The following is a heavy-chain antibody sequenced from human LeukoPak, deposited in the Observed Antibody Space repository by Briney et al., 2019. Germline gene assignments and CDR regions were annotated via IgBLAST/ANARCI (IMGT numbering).Heavy chain of an antibody. Sequence: SQTLSLTCTVSGGSISSGGYYWSWIRQHPGKGLEWIGYIYYSGSTYYNPSLKSRVTISVDTSKNQFSLKLSSVTAADTAVYYCARRFYDSRGYYYFDYWGQGTLVTVSS. CDR1: GGSISSGGYY. CDR3: ARRFYDSRGYYYFDY. J-gene: IGHJ4*02. D-gene: IGHD3-22*01. V-gene: IGHV4-31*03. CDR2: IYYSGST.